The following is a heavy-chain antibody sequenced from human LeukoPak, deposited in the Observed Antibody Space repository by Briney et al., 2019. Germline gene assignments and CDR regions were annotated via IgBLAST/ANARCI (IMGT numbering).Heavy chain of an antibody. CDR1: GFRFSIYT. Sequence: PGGALRLSCAASGFRFSIYTMSWVRQAPGKGLEWVAGIFGSGYNTYYADSVKGRFTISRDNSKNTLYLQMNSLRAEDTAVYYCARDHHYYFASGSLDYWGQGTLVTVSS. CDR2: IFGSGYNT. CDR3: ARDHHYYFASGSLDY. D-gene: IGHD3-10*01. V-gene: IGHV3-23*01. J-gene: IGHJ4*02.